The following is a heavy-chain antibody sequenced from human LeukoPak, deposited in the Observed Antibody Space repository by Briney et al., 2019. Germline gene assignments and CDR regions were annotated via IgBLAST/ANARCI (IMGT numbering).Heavy chain of an antibody. CDR3: AKGYCSSTSCYTVAKIFDY. D-gene: IGHD2-2*02. Sequence: GGSLRLSCAASGFTFSSYAMPWVRQAPGKGLEWVAVISYDGSNKYYADSVKGRFTISRDNSKNTLYLQMNSLRAEDTAVYYCAKGYCSSTSCYTVAKIFDYWGQGTLVTVSS. V-gene: IGHV3-30-3*01. CDR2: ISYDGSNK. CDR1: GFTFSSYA. J-gene: IGHJ4*02.